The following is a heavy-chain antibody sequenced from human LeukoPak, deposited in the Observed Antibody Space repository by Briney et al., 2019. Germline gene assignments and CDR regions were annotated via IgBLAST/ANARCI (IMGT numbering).Heavy chain of an antibody. V-gene: IGHV1-18*01. D-gene: IGHD5-12*01. J-gene: IGHJ4*02. CDR1: GYTFTSYC. Sequence: ASVKVSCKASGYTFTSYCISWVRQAPGQGLEWMGWISAYNGNTNYAQKLQGRVTMTTDTSTSTAYMELSSLRSDDTAVYYCARAGSLKPDFDYWGQGPLVTVSS. CDR3: ARAGSLKPDFDY. CDR2: ISAYNGNT.